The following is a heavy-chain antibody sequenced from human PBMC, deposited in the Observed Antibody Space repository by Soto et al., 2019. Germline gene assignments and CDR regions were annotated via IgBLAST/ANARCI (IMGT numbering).Heavy chain of an antibody. Sequence: ASVKVSCKVSGHTVTDLSMHWVRLAPGGGLEWMGRFDPEDGETIYAEKFQGRLTMTEDTSTDTAYMELNSLTYEDTAVYYCAREVGGYNPGWFDPWGQGALVTV. V-gene: IGHV1-24*01. J-gene: IGHJ5*02. D-gene: IGHD5-12*01. CDR1: GHTVTDLS. CDR2: FDPEDGET. CDR3: AREVGGYNPGWFDP.